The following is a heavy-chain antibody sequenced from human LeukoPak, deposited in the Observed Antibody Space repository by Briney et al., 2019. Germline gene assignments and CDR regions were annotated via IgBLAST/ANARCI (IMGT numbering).Heavy chain of an antibody. CDR1: GFTFSRFT. J-gene: IGHJ4*02. CDR2: ISGSGDST. Sequence: GGSLRLSCAASGFTFSRFTMSWVRQAPGKGLEWVSGISGSGDSTYYADSVKGRFTISRDNSKNTLYLQMNGLRAEDTAVYYCATYRRGYHDSSESYYFDYWGQGTLVTVSS. V-gene: IGHV3-23*01. CDR3: ATYRRGYHDSSESYYFDY. D-gene: IGHD3-22*01.